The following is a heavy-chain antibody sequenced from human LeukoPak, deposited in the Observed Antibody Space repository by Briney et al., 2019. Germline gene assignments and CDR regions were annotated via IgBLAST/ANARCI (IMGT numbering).Heavy chain of an antibody. Sequence: PGGSLRLSCAASGFTFSSYDMSWDRQAPGKGLEWVSAISGSGGSTYYADSVKGRFTISRDNSKNTLYLQMNSLRAEDTAMYYCARDSRGSFDYWGQGTRVTVSS. D-gene: IGHD3-10*01. CDR3: ARDSRGSFDY. CDR2: ISGSGGST. J-gene: IGHJ4*02. CDR1: GFTFSSYD. V-gene: IGHV3-23*01.